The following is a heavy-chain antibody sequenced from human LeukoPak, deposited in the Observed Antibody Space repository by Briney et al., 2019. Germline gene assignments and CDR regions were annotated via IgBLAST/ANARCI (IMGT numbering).Heavy chain of an antibody. V-gene: IGHV3-9*01. CDR2: ISWNSGSI. J-gene: IGHJ4*02. CDR1: GFTFDDYA. Sequence: GGSLRLSCAASGFTFDDYAMHWVRQAPGKGLEWVSGISWNSGSIGYADSVKGRFTISRDNAKNSLYLQMNSLRAEDTALYYCARIASSSWYGFDYWGQGTLVTVS. D-gene: IGHD6-13*01. CDR3: ARIASSSWYGFDY.